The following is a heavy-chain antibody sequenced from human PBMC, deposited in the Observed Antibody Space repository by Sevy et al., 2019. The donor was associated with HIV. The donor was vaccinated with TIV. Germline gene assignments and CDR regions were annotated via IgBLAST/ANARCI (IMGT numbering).Heavy chain of an antibody. J-gene: IGHJ6*02. Sequence: GGSLRLSCAASGFTFSDYYMSWIRQAPGKGLEWVSYISSSGSTIYYADSVKGRFTISRDNAKNSLYLQMNSLRAEDTAVYYCARGPRIAAFLYYYYGMDVWGQGTTVTVSS. CDR1: GFTFSDYY. D-gene: IGHD6-6*01. CDR3: ARGPRIAAFLYYYYGMDV. V-gene: IGHV3-11*01. CDR2: ISSSGSTI.